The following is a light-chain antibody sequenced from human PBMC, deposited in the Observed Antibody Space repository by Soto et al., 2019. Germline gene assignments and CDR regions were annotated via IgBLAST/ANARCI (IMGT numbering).Light chain of an antibody. CDR2: GAS. J-gene: IGKJ1*01. Sequence: EIVLTQSPGTLSLSPGERATLSCRASQSVSSSYLAWYQQKPGQAPRLLIYGASSRATGIPDRFSGSGSGTDFTLTISRLEPEDFAVYYCPQYSSAPWTFGQGTKVDIK. CDR1: QSVSSSY. V-gene: IGKV3-20*01. CDR3: PQYSSAPWT.